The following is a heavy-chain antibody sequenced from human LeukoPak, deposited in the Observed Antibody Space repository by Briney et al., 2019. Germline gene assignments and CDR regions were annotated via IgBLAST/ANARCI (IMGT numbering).Heavy chain of an antibody. D-gene: IGHD3-10*01. J-gene: IGHJ3*02. CDR2: MNPNSGNT. CDR1: GYTFTSYD. CDR3: ARYPRITMVRGAPNRCDAFDI. Sequence: ASVKVSCKASGYTFTSYDINWVRQATGQGLEWMGWMNPNSGNTGYAQKFQGRVTITRNTSISTAYMELSSLRSEDTAVYYCARYPRITMVRGAPNRCDAFDIWGQGTMVTVSS. V-gene: IGHV1-8*03.